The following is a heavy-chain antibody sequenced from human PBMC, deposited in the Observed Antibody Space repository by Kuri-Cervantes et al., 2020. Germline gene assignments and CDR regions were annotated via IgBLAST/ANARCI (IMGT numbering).Heavy chain of an antibody. V-gene: IGHV3-23*01. CDR3: AKRSVRFLEWLSAEFDY. CDR1: GLTFSRYW. Sequence: GESLKISCAASGLTFSRYWMSWVRQAPGKGLEWVSAISGSGGSTYYADSVKGRFTISRDNSKNTLYLQVNSLRAEDTAVYYCAKRSVRFLEWLSAEFDYWGQGTLVTVSS. D-gene: IGHD3-3*01. CDR2: ISGSGGST. J-gene: IGHJ4*02.